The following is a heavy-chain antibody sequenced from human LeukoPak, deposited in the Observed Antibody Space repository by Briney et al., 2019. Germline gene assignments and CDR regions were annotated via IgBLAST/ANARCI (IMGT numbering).Heavy chain of an antibody. CDR1: GGSFSGYY. Sequence: KPSETLSLTCAVYGGSFSGYYWSWIRQPPGKGLEWIGEINHSGSTNYNPSLKSRVTISVDTSKNQFSLKLSSVTAADTAVYYCARRGPRSTYFDYWGQGTLVTVSS. J-gene: IGHJ4*02. CDR2: INHSGST. CDR3: ARRGPRSTYFDY. V-gene: IGHV4-34*01. D-gene: IGHD2-21*01.